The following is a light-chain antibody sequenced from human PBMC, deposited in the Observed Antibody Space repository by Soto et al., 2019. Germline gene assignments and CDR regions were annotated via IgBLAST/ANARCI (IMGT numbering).Light chain of an antibody. CDR3: SSYTSSTTLPCV. Sequence: QSALTQPASVSGSPGQSITISCTGTSSDVGGYNYVSWYQQHPGNAPKLMIYDVSNRPSGVSNRFTGSKSGNTASLTISGLQAEDLADYYCSSYTSSTTLPCVFRIGTKLTV. CDR1: SSDVGGYNY. V-gene: IGLV2-14*01. CDR2: DVS. J-gene: IGLJ1*01.